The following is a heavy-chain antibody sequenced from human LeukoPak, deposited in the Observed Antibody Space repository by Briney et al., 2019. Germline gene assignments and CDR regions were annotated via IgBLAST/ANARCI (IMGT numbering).Heavy chain of an antibody. D-gene: IGHD4-17*01. J-gene: IGHJ4*02. CDR1: GYTFTSYY. CDR3: ARPKYDYGDELDY. V-gene: IGHV1-46*01. Sequence: ASVKVSCKASGYTFTSYYMHWVRQAPGQGLEWMGIINPSGGSTIYAQKFQGRVTMTEDTSTDTAYMELSSLRSEDTAVYYCARPKYDYGDELDYWGQGTLVTVSS. CDR2: INPSGGST.